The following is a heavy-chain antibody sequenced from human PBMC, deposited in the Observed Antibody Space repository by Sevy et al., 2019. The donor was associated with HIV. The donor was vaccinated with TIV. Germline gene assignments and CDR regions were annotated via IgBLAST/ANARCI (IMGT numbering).Heavy chain of an antibody. J-gene: IGHJ4*02. CDR2: ISYDGSDK. CDR1: GFTFSSYG. Sequence: GGSLRLSCAASGFTFSSYGMHWVRQAPGKGLEWVAVISYDGSDKYYADSVKGRFTISRDNSKSTLYLQMNSLRAEDTAVYYCARDLSGYYYGGNDYWGQGTLVTVSS. D-gene: IGHD3-22*01. CDR3: ARDLSGYYYGGNDY. V-gene: IGHV3-30*03.